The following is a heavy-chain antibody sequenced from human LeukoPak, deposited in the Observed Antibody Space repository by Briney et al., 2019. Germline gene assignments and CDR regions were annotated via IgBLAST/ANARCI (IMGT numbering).Heavy chain of an antibody. CDR2: IDSSSSYI. J-gene: IGHJ3*02. Sequence: GGSLRLSCAASGFTFSSYSINWVRQAPGKGLEWVSSIDSSSSYIYYADSVKGRFTISRDNAKNSLYLQMNSLRVEDTAVYYCARPGITGTMGYGAFDIWGQGTRVTVSS. CDR3: ARPGITGTMGYGAFDI. CDR1: GFTFSSYS. D-gene: IGHD1-7*01. V-gene: IGHV3-21*01.